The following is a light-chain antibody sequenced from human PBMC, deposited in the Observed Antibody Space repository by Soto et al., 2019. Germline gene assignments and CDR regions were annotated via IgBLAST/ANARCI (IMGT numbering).Light chain of an antibody. J-gene: IGLJ2*01. V-gene: IGLV2-11*01. Sequence: QSALTQPSSVTGSAGQSVTISCTGTSSDIGGYNYVSWYQQHPGKAPKVIIYDVSQRPSGVPDRFSGSTSGNTASLTISGLQAEDGDDYYCCSYAGRYALVFGGGTKLTVL. CDR1: SSDIGGYNY. CDR3: CSYAGRYALV. CDR2: DVS.